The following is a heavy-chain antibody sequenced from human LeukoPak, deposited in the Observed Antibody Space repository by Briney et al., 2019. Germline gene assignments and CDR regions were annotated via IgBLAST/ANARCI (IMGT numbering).Heavy chain of an antibody. Sequence: SETLSLTCAVYGGSFSGYYWSWIRQPPGKGLEWIGEINHSGSTNYNPSLKSRVTISVDTSKNQFSLKLSSVTAADTAVYYCARESNYYGSGTGWFDPWGQGTLVTVSS. CDR2: INHSGST. D-gene: IGHD3-10*01. J-gene: IGHJ5*02. CDR1: GGSFSGYY. CDR3: ARESNYYGSGTGWFDP. V-gene: IGHV4-34*01.